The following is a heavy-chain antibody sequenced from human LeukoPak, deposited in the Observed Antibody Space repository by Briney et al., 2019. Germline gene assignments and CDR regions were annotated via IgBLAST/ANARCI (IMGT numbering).Heavy chain of an antibody. Sequence: SQTLSLTCAVSGGSISSGGYSWSWIRQPPGKGLEWIGYIYTSGTTNYNPSLKSRVTISVDTSKNQFSLRLSSVTAADTAVYYCARQYSSSSFFDYWGQGTLVTVSS. J-gene: IGHJ4*02. D-gene: IGHD6-6*01. CDR2: IYTSGTT. V-gene: IGHV4-30-2*01. CDR1: GGSISSGGYS. CDR3: ARQYSSSSFFDY.